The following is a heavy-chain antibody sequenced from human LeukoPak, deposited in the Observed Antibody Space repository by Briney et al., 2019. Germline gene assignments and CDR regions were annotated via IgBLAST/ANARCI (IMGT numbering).Heavy chain of an antibody. CDR2: ISAYNGNT. D-gene: IGHD3-22*01. J-gene: IGHJ4*02. CDR1: GYTFTSYG. CDR3: AREDYYDSSGYPY. Sequence: GASVKVSCKASGYTFTSYGISWVRQAPGQGLEWMGWISAYNGNTNYAQKLQGRVTITADKSTSTAYMELSSLRSGDTAVYYCAREDYYDSSGYPYWGQGTLVTVSS. V-gene: IGHV1-18*01.